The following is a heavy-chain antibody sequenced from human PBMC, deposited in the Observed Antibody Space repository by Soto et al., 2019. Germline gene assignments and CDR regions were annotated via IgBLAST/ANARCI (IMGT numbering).Heavy chain of an antibody. D-gene: IGHD6-19*01. CDR1: GFSLSTSGVG. J-gene: IGHJ5*02. CDR2: IYWDDDK. Sequence: QITLKESGPTLVKPTQTLTLTCTFSGFSLSTSGVGVGWIRQPPGKALEWLALIYWDDDKRYSPSLKSRLTITKDTSKNQVVLTMTNVDPVDTATYYCAHSRIAVAGSRFVWFDPWGQGTLVTVSS. CDR3: AHSRIAVAGSRFVWFDP. V-gene: IGHV2-5*02.